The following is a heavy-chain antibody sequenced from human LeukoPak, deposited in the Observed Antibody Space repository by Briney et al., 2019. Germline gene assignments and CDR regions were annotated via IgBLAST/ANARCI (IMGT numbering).Heavy chain of an antibody. CDR2: ISGSGGST. V-gene: IGHV3-23*01. CDR1: GFTFSSYA. D-gene: IGHD2-21*02. J-gene: IGHJ4*02. Sequence: GGSLRLSCAASGFTFSSYAMSWVRQAPGKGLEWVSAISGSGGSTYYADSVRGRFTISRDNSKNTLYLQMNSLRAEDTAVYYCAKDVVVTAIPYYFDYWGQGTLVTVSS. CDR3: AKDVVVTAIPYYFDY.